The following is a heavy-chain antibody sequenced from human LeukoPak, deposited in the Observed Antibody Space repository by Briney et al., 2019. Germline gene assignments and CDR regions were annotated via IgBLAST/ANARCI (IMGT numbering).Heavy chain of an antibody. Sequence: GGSLRLFCAASGFTFSNYWMHWVRRAPGKGLVWISRITSDASSTSYADSVKGRFTISRDNAKNTLYLRMNSLRAEDTAVYYCAREFEGQEAGAYGSGSYDVFDIWGQGTMVTVSS. CDR3: AREFEGQEAGAYGSGSYDVFDI. V-gene: IGHV3-74*01. J-gene: IGHJ3*02. CDR2: ITSDASST. CDR1: GFTFSNYW. D-gene: IGHD3-10*01.